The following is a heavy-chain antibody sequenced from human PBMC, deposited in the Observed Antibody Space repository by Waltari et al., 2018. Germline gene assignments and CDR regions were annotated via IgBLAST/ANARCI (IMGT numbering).Heavy chain of an antibody. V-gene: IGHV1-2*06. J-gene: IGHJ4*02. Sequence: QVQLLQSGAEVKKPGASVKVSCKASGYTFTGYYIHWVRQAAGQGLEWMGRINPNSGGTNYAQRFQGRVTMTKDTSISTVYMELTGLRPDDTAVYYCARDVLKFGAPTSDFWGQGTLVTVSS. CDR2: INPNSGGT. CDR3: ARDVLKFGAPTSDF. CDR1: GYTFTGYY. D-gene: IGHD3-3*01.